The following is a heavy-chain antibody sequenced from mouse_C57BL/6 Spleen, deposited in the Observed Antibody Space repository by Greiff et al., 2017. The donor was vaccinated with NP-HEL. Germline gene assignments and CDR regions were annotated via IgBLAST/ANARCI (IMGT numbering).Heavy chain of an antibody. D-gene: IGHD2-2*01. J-gene: IGHJ4*01. Sequence: EVQLQQSGPELVKPGASVKISCKASGYTFTDYYMNWVKQSHGKSLEWIGDINPNNGGTSYNQKFKGKATLTVDKSSSTAYMELRSLTSEDSAVYYCARTLMVTRYYYAMDYWGQGTSVTVSS. V-gene: IGHV1-26*01. CDR1: GYTFTDYY. CDR2: INPNNGGT. CDR3: ARTLMVTRYYYAMDY.